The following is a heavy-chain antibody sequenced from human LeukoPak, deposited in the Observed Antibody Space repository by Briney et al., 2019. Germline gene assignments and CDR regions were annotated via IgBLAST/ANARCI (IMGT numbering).Heavy chain of an antibody. J-gene: IGHJ4*02. CDR2: ISYDGSNK. CDR1: GFTFSSYA. CDR3: ARAGIAVAGTLDGDYFDY. Sequence: PGGSLRLFCAASGFTFSSYAMHWVRQAPGKGLEWVAVISYDGSNKYYADSVKGRFTISRDNSKNTLYLQMNSLRAEDTAVYYCARAGIAVAGTLDGDYFDYWGQGTLVTVSS. V-gene: IGHV3-30*04. D-gene: IGHD6-19*01.